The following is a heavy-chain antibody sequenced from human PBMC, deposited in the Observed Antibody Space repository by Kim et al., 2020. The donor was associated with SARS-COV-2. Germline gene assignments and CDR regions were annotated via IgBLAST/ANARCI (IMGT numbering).Heavy chain of an antibody. V-gene: IGHV3-74*01. CDR3: ASVYYYDSSGYFP. Sequence: ADSVKGRFTISRDNAKNTVYLLMNSLRAEDTAVYYCASVYYYDSSGYFPWGQGTLVTVSS. D-gene: IGHD3-22*01. J-gene: IGHJ5*02.